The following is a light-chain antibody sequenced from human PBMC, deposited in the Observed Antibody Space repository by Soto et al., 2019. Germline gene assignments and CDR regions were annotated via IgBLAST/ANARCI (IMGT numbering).Light chain of an antibody. Sequence: EIVLTQSPATLSLSPGERATLSCRASQSVGSYLAWYQQRPGQAPRLLIYYASNRATGIPARFSGSGSGTDFTLTISSLEPEDFAVYYCQQRSSWWTFGQGTKVEIK. J-gene: IGKJ1*01. V-gene: IGKV3-11*01. CDR2: YAS. CDR1: QSVGSY. CDR3: QQRSSWWT.